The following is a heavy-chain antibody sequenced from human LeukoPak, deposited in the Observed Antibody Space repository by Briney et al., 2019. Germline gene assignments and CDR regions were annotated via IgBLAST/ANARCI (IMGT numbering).Heavy chain of an antibody. CDR1: GFTFSSYG. J-gene: IGHJ4*02. Sequence: GRSLRLSCAASGFTFSSYGMHWVRQAPGKGLEWVAVISYDGSNKYYADSVKGRFTISRDNSKNTLYLQMNSLRAEDTAVYYCAKDSRGYSYGVDYWGQGTLVTVSS. D-gene: IGHD5-18*01. CDR2: ISYDGSNK. CDR3: AKDSRGYSYGVDY. V-gene: IGHV3-30*18.